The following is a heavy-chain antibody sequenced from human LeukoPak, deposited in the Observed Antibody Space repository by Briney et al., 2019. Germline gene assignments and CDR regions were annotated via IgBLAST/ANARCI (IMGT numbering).Heavy chain of an antibody. D-gene: IGHD3-22*01. CDR3: VKVDT. J-gene: IGHJ4*02. V-gene: IGHV3-74*01. Sequence: GGSLRLSCAASGFSFSSYSMNWVRQAPGKGLVWVSRLNSDGSSTSYADSVKGRFTISRDNSKNTLYLQMDSLSAEDTAVYYCVKVDTWGQGTLVTVSS. CDR1: GFSFSSYS. CDR2: LNSDGSST.